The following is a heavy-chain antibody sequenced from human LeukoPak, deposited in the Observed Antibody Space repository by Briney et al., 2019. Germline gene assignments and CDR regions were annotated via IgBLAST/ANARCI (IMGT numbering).Heavy chain of an antibody. D-gene: IGHD3-22*01. J-gene: IGHJ4*02. CDR3: AKRLGDYFDY. Sequence: LPGRSLRLSCAASGFTFSIYGMHWVRQALGKGLEWEVVTSYDVSNKDYADSVKGRFTISRDNSKNTLYLQTNSLRTEDTAVYCCAKRLGDYFDYWGQGTLVTVSS. CDR2: TSYDVSNK. CDR1: GFTFSIYG. V-gene: IGHV3-30*18.